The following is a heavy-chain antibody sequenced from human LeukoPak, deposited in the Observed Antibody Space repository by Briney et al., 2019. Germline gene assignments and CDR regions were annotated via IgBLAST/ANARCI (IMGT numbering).Heavy chain of an antibody. V-gene: IGHV4-61*02. D-gene: IGHD2-15*01. CDR1: GGSISSGGYY. Sequence: PSETLSLTCTVSGGSISSGGYYWSWIRQPAGKGLEWIGRIYTSGSTNYNPSLKSRVTISVDTSKNQFSLKLSSVTAADTAVYYCARDRKYCSGGSCPPYYYYYYMDVWGKGTTVTVSS. CDR2: IYTSGST. CDR3: ARDRKYCSGGSCPPYYYYYYMDV. J-gene: IGHJ6*03.